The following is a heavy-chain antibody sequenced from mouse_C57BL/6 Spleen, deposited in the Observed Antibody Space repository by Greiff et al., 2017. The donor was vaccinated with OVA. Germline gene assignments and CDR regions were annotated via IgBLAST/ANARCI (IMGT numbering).Heavy chain of an antibody. CDR3: TTYDYGEGLDC. CDR1: GYTFTDYE. V-gene: IGHV1-15*01. D-gene: IGHD2-4*01. CDR2: IDPETGGT. Sequence: VQLQQSGAELVRPGASVTLSCKASGYTFTDYEMHWVKQTPVHGLEWIGAIDPETGGTAYNQKFKGKAILTADKSSSTAYMELRSLTSEDSAVYYCTTYDYGEGLDCWGQGTTLTVSS. J-gene: IGHJ2*01.